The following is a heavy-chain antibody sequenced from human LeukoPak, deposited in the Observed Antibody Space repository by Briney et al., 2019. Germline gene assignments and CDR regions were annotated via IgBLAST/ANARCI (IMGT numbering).Heavy chain of an antibody. CDR3: ARGAGTGSYYDY. J-gene: IGHJ4*02. CDR1: GFSFSIYW. D-gene: IGHD3-10*01. Sequence: TRGSLRLSCAASGFSFSIYWMHWVRQAPGKGLVWVSRINSDGSSTSYAESVKGRFTISRDNAKKTVYLQISSLRAEDTAVYYCARGAGTGSYYDYWGQGTLVTVSS. CDR2: INSDGSST. V-gene: IGHV3-74*01.